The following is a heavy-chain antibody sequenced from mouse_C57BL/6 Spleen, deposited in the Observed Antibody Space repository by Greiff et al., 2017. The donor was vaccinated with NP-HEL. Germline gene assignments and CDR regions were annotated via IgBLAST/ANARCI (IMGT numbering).Heavy chain of an antibody. V-gene: IGHV1-80*01. J-gene: IGHJ2*01. CDR1: GYAFSSYW. Sequence: QVQLKQSGAELVKPGASVKISCKASGYAFSSYWMNWVKQRPGKGLEWIGQIYTGDGDTNYNGKFKGKATLTADESSSTAYMQLSNLTSEDSAVYFCARAARNPLDYWGQGTTLTVSS. CDR2: IYTGDGDT. CDR3: ARAARNPLDY.